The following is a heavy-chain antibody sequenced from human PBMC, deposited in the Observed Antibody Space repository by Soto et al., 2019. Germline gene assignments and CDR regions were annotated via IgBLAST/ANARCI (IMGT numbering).Heavy chain of an antibody. Sequence: ASVKVSCKASGYTFTSYAMHWVRQAPGQRLEWMGWINAGNGNTKYSQKFQGRVTITRDTSASTAYMELSSLRSEDTAVYYCTTLYGDYGPYYYYYYYMDVWGKGTTVTVSS. CDR3: TTLYGDYGPYYYYYYYMDV. CDR1: GYTFTSYA. V-gene: IGHV1-3*01. J-gene: IGHJ6*03. D-gene: IGHD4-17*01. CDR2: INAGNGNT.